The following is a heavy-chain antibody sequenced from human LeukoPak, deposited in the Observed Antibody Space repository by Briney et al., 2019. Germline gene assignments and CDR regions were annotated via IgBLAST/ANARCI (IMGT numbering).Heavy chain of an antibody. J-gene: IGHJ4*02. CDR3: ARDLSLGAPGGFDY. D-gene: IGHD3-16*01. CDR2: ISSSSTYI. V-gene: IGHV3-21*01. Sequence: GGSLRISCAASGFTFRSYSMNWVRQAPGKGVEWVSTISSSSTYIYYADSVMCRFTISRENGENSVYLQMDSLRGQDTAVYYCARDLSLGAPGGFDYWGQGTLVTVSS. CDR1: GFTFRSYS.